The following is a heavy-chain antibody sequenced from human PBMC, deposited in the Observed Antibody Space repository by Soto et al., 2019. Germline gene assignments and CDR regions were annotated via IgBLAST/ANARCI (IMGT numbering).Heavy chain of an antibody. CDR1: GFTVSSNY. CDR3: ARDWVESGCPEYLEH. D-gene: IGHD3-22*01. CDR2: IYSGGST. J-gene: IGHJ1*01. Sequence: EVQLVESGGGLIQPGGSLRLSCAASGFTVSSNYMSWVRQAPGKGLEWVSVIYSGGSTYYADSVKGRFTISRDNSMNTLYLQMNSRRAEDTAVYYYARDWVESGCPEYLEHWGQGTLVTVSS. V-gene: IGHV3-53*01.